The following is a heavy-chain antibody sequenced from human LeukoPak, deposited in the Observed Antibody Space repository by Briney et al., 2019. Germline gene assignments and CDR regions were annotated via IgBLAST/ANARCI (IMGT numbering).Heavy chain of an antibody. CDR1: GYTFTSYY. CDR2: INPSGGST. V-gene: IGHV1-46*01. D-gene: IGHD3-22*01. CDR3: ARDSSGYYRFDP. Sequence: ASVKVSCMASGYTFTSYYMHWVRQAPGQGLEWMGIINPSGGSTSYAQKFQGRVTMTRDTSTSTVYMELSSLRSEDTAVYYCARDSSGYYRFDPWGQGTLVTVSS. J-gene: IGHJ5*02.